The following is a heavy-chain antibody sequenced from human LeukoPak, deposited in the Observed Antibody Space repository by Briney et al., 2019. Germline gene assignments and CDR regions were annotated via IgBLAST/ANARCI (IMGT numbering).Heavy chain of an antibody. D-gene: IGHD2-2*01. CDR2: XXXXGSNK. V-gene: IGHV3-33*01. J-gene: IGHJ4*02. CDR1: GFTFSSYG. Sequence: GGSLRLSCAASGFTFSSYGMHWVRQAPGKGLXXXXXXXXXGSNKYYADSVKGRFTISRDNSKNTLYLQMNSLRAEDTAVYYCARDLGDIVVVPAAMPFDYWGQGTLVTVSS. CDR3: ARDLGDIVVVPAAMPFDY.